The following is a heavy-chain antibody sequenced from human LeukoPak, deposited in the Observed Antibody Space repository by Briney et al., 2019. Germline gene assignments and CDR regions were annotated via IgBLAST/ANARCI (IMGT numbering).Heavy chain of an antibody. CDR2: IHYGGST. Sequence: SETLSLTCTVSGASISSYFWSLIRQPPGKGLEWIGYIHYGGSTNYNPSLKSRVTISVDTSKNQFSLNLNSVTAADTALYYCACGTYYYFDYWGQGTLVTVSS. CDR1: GASISSYF. V-gene: IGHV4-59*01. D-gene: IGHD1-26*01. CDR3: ACGTYYYFDY. J-gene: IGHJ4*02.